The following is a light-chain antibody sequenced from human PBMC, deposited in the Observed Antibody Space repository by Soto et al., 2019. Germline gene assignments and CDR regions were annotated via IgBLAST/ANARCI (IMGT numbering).Light chain of an antibody. CDR2: DAS. V-gene: IGKV3-11*01. Sequence: EIVLTQSPATLSLSPGERATLSCRASQSVSSCLAWYQQKPGQAPRLLIYDASNRATGIPARFSGSGSWTDFTLTVSNLESEDVEVYYFQQCSNWPLTFGGGTKVEIK. J-gene: IGKJ4*01. CDR3: QQCSNWPLT. CDR1: QSVSSC.